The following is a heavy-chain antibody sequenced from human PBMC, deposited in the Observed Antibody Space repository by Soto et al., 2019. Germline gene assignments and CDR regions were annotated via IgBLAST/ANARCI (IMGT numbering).Heavy chain of an antibody. CDR3: GEGRGGSGSLTPRVDF. V-gene: IGHV3-23*01. CDR1: GFTFNNYA. Sequence: EVQLLESGGGLVQPGGSLRLSCAASGFTFNNYAMTWVRQAPGKGLEWVSAISGGGDTTSYADSVKGRFTVSRDGSKNRLYLQMSSKRDEDTALYYCGEGRGGSGSLTPRVDFWGQGTLVTVSS. D-gene: IGHD3-10*01. CDR2: ISGGGDTT. J-gene: IGHJ4*02.